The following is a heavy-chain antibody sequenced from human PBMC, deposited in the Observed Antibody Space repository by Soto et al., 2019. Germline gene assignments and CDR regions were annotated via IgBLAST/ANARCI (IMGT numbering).Heavy chain of an antibody. J-gene: IGHJ5*02. Sequence: ASETLSLTCAVYGGSFSGYYWSWIRQPPGKGLEWIGEINHSGSTNYNPSLKSRVTISVDTSKNQFSLKLSSVTAADTAVYYCARVGNSGSHFGSRSFDPSGQVTLVTSP. V-gene: IGHV4-34*01. CDR1: GGSFSGYY. CDR2: INHSGST. CDR3: ARVGNSGSHFGSRSFDP. D-gene: IGHD1-26*01.